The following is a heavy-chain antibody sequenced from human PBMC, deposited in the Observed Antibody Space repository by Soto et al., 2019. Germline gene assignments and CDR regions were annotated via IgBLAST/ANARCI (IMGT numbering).Heavy chain of an antibody. Sequence: SVKVACKASGGTFSSYAISWVRLAPGQGLEWMGGIIPIFGTANYAQKFQGRVTITADESTSTAYMELSSLRSEDTAVYYCAGGLSGVGYYYYYGMDVWGQGTTLTVSS. CDR2: IIPIFGTA. CDR1: GGTFSSYA. CDR3: AGGLSGVGYYYYYGMDV. V-gene: IGHV1-69*13. J-gene: IGHJ6*02. D-gene: IGHD3-16*02.